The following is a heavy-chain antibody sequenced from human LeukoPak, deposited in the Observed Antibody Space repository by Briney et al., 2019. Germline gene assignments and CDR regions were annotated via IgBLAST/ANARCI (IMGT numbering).Heavy chain of an antibody. J-gene: IGHJ5*02. V-gene: IGHV3-20*04. Sequence: PGGSLRLSCAASGFTFDHYGMSWVRQAPGKELEWVSGINWSGGSTGYADSVKGRFTISRDNAKSFLYLQMNSLRVEDTALYYCARGAPRGSQGWFDPWGQGTLVTVSS. CDR3: ARGAPRGSQGWFDP. CDR2: INWSGGST. CDR1: GFTFDHYG. D-gene: IGHD1-26*01.